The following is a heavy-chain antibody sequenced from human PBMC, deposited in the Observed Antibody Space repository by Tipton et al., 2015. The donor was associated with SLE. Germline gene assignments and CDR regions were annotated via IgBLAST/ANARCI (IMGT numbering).Heavy chain of an antibody. CDR1: GFTVSSNY. V-gene: IGHV3-53*05. D-gene: IGHD3-9*01. CDR2: IYSGGST. CDR3: ARGGGLRYFDWLPFDY. J-gene: IGHJ4*02. Sequence: LSLTCAASGFTVSSNYMSWVRQAPGKGLEWVSVIYSGGSTYYADSVKGRFTISRDNSKNTLYLQMNSLRAEDTAVYYCARGGGLRYFDWLPFDYWGQGTLVTVSS.